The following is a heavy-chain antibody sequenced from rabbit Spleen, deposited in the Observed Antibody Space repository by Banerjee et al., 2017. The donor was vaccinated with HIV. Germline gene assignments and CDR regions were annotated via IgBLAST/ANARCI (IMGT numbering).Heavy chain of an antibody. V-gene: IGHV1S45*01. J-gene: IGHJ6*01. CDR3: ARDLVGVIGWNFYL. CDR2: IATASSGST. Sequence: QEQLKESGGGLVQPGESLTLTCTASGFTLSSYWICWLRQAPGKGLEWIACIATASSGSTYYASWAKGRFTISRTSSTTVTLRMTSLTAADRAAYFCARDLVGVIGWNFYLWGQGTLVTVS. CDR1: GFTLSSYW. D-gene: IGHD1-1*01.